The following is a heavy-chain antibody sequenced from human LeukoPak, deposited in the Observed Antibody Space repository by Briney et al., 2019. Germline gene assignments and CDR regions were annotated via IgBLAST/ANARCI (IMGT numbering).Heavy chain of an antibody. Sequence: SETLSLTCTVSGYSINSAYYWGWIRQPPGKGLEWIGSMYHSGSTYYNPSLQSRVTISVDTSKDQFSLKLSSVTAADTAVYYCARGGVVTSFYYYMDVWGKGTTVTVSS. J-gene: IGHJ6*03. CDR1: GYSINSAYY. CDR3: ARGGVVTSFYYYMDV. D-gene: IGHD4-23*01. CDR2: MYHSGST. V-gene: IGHV4-38-2*02.